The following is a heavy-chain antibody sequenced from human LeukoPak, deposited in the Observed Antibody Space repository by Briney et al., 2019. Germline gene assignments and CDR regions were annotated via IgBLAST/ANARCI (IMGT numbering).Heavy chain of an antibody. CDR2: ISHDGNNK. CDR1: GFIFSNYD. Sequence: GGSLRLSCVASGFIFSNYDMYWVRQAPGKGLEWVARISHDGNNKYYADSEKGRVTISRDNSKNTLYLQMNSLRSEYTAVYSCAREEGYYDSSGYYDYWGQGTLVTVSS. CDR3: AREEGYYDSSGYYDY. D-gene: IGHD3-22*01. J-gene: IGHJ4*02. V-gene: IGHV3-30-3*01.